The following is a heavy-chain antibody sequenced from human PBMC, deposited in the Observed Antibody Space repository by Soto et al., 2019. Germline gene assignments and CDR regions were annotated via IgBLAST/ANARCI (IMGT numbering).Heavy chain of an antibody. Sequence: ASVKVSCKASGGTFSSYAISWVRQAPGQGLEWMGGIIPIFGTANYAQKFQGRVTITADESTSTAYMELSSLRSEDTAVYYCATSYYDILTGPLAYWGQGTLVTVS. V-gene: IGHV1-69*13. CDR1: GGTFSSYA. CDR3: ATSYYDILTGPLAY. J-gene: IGHJ4*02. CDR2: IIPIFGTA. D-gene: IGHD3-9*01.